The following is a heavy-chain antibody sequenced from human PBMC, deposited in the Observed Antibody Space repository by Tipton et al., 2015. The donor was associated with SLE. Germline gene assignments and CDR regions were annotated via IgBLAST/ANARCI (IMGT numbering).Heavy chain of an antibody. D-gene: IGHD1-7*01. V-gene: IGHV4-4*07. J-gene: IGHJ4*02. CDR2: IYTSGST. Sequence: TLSLTCSVTIGSISRYYWSWIRQPAGKGLEWVGHIYTSGSTNYHPSLKSRVTISVDTSKNQFPLKLSSVTAADTAVYYCARVDWNYAFDYWGQGTLVTVSS. CDR1: IGSISRYY. CDR3: ARVDWNYAFDY.